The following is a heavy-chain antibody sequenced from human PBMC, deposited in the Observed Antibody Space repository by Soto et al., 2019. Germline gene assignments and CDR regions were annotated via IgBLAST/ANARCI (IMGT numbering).Heavy chain of an antibody. J-gene: IGHJ6*02. D-gene: IGHD6-19*01. Sequence: QVQLVQSGAEVKNPGASVKVSCKASGYTFTSYGISWVRQAPGEGLEWMGWISAYNGNTNYAQKLQGRVTMTTDTSTSTAYMEVRSLRSDDTAVYYCARAYSSDWYGRDYYFYGMDVWGQGTTVTVSS. V-gene: IGHV1-18*01. CDR2: ISAYNGNT. CDR3: ARAYSSDWYGRDYYFYGMDV. CDR1: GYTFTSYG.